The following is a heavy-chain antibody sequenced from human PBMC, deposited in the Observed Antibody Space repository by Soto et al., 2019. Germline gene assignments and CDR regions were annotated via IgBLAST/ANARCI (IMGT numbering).Heavy chain of an antibody. CDR3: ARDTPYSSGWYAGFDP. J-gene: IGHJ5*02. V-gene: IGHV1-18*01. Sequence: QVQLVQSGAEVKKPGASVKVSCKASGYTFTSYGISWVRQAPGQGLEWMGWISAYNGNTNYAQKLQGRVTMTTDTXTXPDYMARRSLRSDDTAVYYCARDTPYSSGWYAGFDPWGQGTLVTVSS. D-gene: IGHD6-19*01. CDR2: ISAYNGNT. CDR1: GYTFTSYG.